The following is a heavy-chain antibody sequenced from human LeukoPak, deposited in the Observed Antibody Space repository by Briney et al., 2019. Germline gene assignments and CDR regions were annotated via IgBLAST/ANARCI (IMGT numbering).Heavy chain of an antibody. D-gene: IGHD3-10*01. CDR1: GGSLSSGSYY. Sequence: SETLSLTCTVSGGSLSSGSYYWGWIRPPPGKGLEWIGEINHSGSTNYNPSLKSRVTISVDTSKNQCSLKLSSVTAAETAVYYCASRDRMDVWGQGPRSPSP. V-gene: IGHV4-39*07. CDR3: ASRDRMDV. J-gene: IGHJ6*02. CDR2: INHSGST.